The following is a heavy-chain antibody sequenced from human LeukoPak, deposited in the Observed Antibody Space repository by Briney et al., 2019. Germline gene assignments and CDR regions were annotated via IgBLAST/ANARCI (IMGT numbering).Heavy chain of an antibody. CDR3: ARTTEGYCRGGSCFYYYYYMDV. Sequence: SETLSLTCSVSGYSISSAYYWGWIRQPPGKGLEWIGTMYHSGSTNYNPSLKSRVTISVDTSKNQFSLKLRSVTAAETAVYYCARTTEGYCRGGSCFYYYYYMDVWGKGTTVTVSS. V-gene: IGHV4-38-2*02. J-gene: IGHJ6*03. CDR2: MYHSGST. D-gene: IGHD2-15*01. CDR1: GYSISSAYY.